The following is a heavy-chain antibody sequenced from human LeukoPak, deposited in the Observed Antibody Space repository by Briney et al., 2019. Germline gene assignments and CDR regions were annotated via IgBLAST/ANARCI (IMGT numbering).Heavy chain of an antibody. CDR1: GYIFTSYD. D-gene: IGHD3-16*01. CDR3: VRGRSFRGIQGPGY. V-gene: IGHV1-8*01. J-gene: IGHJ4*02. CDR2: MNPNSGNT. Sequence: ASVKVSCKASGYIFTSYDINWVREATGQGLEWMGWMNPNSGNTGYAQKFQGRVTMTRNTSISTAYMELSSLRSEDTAVYYCVRGRSFRGIQGPGYWGQGTLVTVSS.